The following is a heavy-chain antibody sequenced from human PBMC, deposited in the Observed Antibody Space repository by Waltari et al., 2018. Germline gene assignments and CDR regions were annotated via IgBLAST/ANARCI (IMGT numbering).Heavy chain of an antibody. D-gene: IGHD5-12*01. CDR1: GFTFGDYA. CDR3: TREAYSGYDFSYYFDY. J-gene: IGHJ4*02. Sequence: EVQLVESGGGLVQPGRSLRLSCTASGFTFGDYAMSWVRQAPGKGLEWVGFIRSKAYGGTTEYAASVKGRFTISRDDSKSIAYLQMNSLKTEDTAVYYCTREAYSGYDFSYYFDYWGQGTLVTVSS. V-gene: IGHV3-49*04. CDR2: IRSKAYGGTT.